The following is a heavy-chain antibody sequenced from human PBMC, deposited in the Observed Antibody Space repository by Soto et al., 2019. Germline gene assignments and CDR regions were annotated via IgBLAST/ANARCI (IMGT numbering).Heavy chain of an antibody. CDR3: GRDYYDTWTGYRAEYFQH. D-gene: IGHD3-9*01. CDR1: GFSISSYY. CDR2: IYYSGST. V-gene: IGHV4-59*01. J-gene: IGHJ1*01. Sequence: PSETLSLTCTVSGFSISSYYGRCIRQPPGKGLEWIGYIYYSGSTNYNPSLKSRVTISLDTSKKQFSLKLSSVTAADTAVYYCGRDYYDTWTGYRAEYFQHCGQGTLVTVSS.